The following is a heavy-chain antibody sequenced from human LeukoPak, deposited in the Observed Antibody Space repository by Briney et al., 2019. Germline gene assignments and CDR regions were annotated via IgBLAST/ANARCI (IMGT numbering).Heavy chain of an antibody. CDR3: ARGSDYGSGFYYMDV. J-gene: IGHJ6*03. Sequence: GGSLRLSCATSRFIFTNYAMTWVRQAPGKGLEWVAIISYDGSNKYYADSVKGRFTISRDNSRNTLYLQMNSLRPEDTAVYYCARGSDYGSGFYYMDVWGKGTTVTVSS. CDR1: RFIFTNYA. D-gene: IGHD3-10*01. CDR2: ISYDGSNK. V-gene: IGHV3-30*04.